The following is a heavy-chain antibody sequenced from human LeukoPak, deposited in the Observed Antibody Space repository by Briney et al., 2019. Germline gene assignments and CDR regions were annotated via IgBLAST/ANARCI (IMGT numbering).Heavy chain of an antibody. Sequence: PGGSLRLSCAASGFTFSSYGMYWVRQAPGKGLEWVAVISSDESERYYADSVKRRFTISRDNSKNTLYLQMSTLRAEDTAVYYCVEVGTSDFGRNNWFDPWGQGTLVTVSS. CDR2: ISSDESER. CDR1: GFTFSSYG. J-gene: IGHJ5*02. D-gene: IGHD4-17*01. V-gene: IGHV3-30*18. CDR3: VEVGTSDFGRNNWFDP.